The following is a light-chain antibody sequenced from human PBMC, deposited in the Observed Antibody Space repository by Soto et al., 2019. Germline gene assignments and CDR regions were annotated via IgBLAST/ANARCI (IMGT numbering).Light chain of an antibody. J-gene: IGKJ5*01. CDR1: QTIYNY. CDR2: AAS. V-gene: IGKV1-39*01. CDR3: QWGYRT. Sequence: DIQMTQSPSSLSASVGDRVTITCRTSQTIYNYLSWYQQKPGKAPKLLISAASSLEGGVPSRFSGSGSGTDFTLTINYLQPEDFATYYCQWGYRTFGQGTRLDIK.